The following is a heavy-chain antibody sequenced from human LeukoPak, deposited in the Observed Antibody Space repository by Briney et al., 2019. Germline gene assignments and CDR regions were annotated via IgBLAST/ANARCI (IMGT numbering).Heavy chain of an antibody. V-gene: IGHV4-59*01. J-gene: IGHJ5*02. D-gene: IGHD2-15*01. Sequence: SETLSLTCTVPGGSISTYYWSLIRQPPGKGLEWIGYIYYSGSTNYNPSLKSRVTISLDTSKNQFSLKLSSVTAADTAVYYCARAYCSGGSCYSSRGMFDPWGQGTLVTVSS. CDR3: ARAYCSGGSCYSSRGMFDP. CDR2: IYYSGST. CDR1: GGSISTYY.